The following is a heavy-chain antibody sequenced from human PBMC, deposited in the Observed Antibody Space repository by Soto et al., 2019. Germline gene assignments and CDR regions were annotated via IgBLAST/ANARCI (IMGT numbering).Heavy chain of an antibody. J-gene: IGHJ5*02. CDR2: ISTYSGDA. Sequence: ASVKVSCKASGYSFTSNAITGVRQAPGRGLEWMGWISTYSGDAKYAQKFQGRVTMTTDTSTNTAHMELRSLGSDDTAVYYCASVWGSYQATSGGAGFDPRCKGTLVPVYS. D-gene: IGHD3-16*02. CDR3: ASVWGSYQATSGGAGFDP. CDR1: GYSFTSNA. V-gene: IGHV1-18*04.